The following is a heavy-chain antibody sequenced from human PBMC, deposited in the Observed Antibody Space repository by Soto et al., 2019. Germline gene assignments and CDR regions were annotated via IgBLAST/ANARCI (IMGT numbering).Heavy chain of an antibody. CDR3: ARTPDGENVDY. CDR1: GYTFTSYD. CDR2: MNPNSGNT. V-gene: IGHV1-8*01. D-gene: IGHD4-17*01. J-gene: IGHJ4*02. Sequence: QVQLVQSGAEVKKPGASVKVSCKASGYTFTSYDINWVRQATGQGLEWRGWMNPNSGNTGYAQKFQGRVTMTRNTSISTAYMELRSKRSEDAAVYVCARTPDGENVDYWGQGTLGTLSS.